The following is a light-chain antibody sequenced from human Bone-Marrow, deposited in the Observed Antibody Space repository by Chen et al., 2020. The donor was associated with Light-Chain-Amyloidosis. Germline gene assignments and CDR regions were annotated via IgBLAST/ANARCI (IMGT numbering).Light chain of an antibody. Sequence: DIVLTQSPLALPVTPGEPASISCRSSQSLLHSNGHTYLDWYLQKPGQSPQVLIYLGSERASGVPYRFSGSGSGTDFTLKISRVEAEDVGVYYCMQALQTPLTFGGGTKVEIK. J-gene: IGKJ4*01. V-gene: IGKV2-28*01. CDR3: MQALQTPLT. CDR2: LGS. CDR1: QSLLHSNGHTY.